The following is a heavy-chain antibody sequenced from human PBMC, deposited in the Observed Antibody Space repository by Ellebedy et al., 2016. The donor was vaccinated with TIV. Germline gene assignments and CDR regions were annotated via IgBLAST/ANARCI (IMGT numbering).Heavy chain of an antibody. J-gene: IGHJ4*01. CDR2: ISGYSGNT. Sequence: AASVKVSCKTSGFLYTSYGLNWVRQAPGQGLEWMGWISGYSGNTEYDQRFQGRITLTSDTTTNTAYMELRGLMSDDTAVYYCARGGRDGHNLPFPLNYWGQGSLVTVSS. D-gene: IGHD5-24*01. CDR1: GFLYTSYG. V-gene: IGHV1-18*04. CDR3: ARGGRDGHNLPFPLNY.